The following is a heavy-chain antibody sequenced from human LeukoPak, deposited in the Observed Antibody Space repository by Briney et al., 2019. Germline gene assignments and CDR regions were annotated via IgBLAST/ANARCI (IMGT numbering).Heavy chain of an antibody. CDR1: GGSFSGYY. CDR2: INHSGST. J-gene: IGHJ4*02. CDR3: ARSCSGGSCFRRRIFDY. V-gene: IGHV4-34*01. Sequence: PSETLSLTCAVYGGSFSGYYWSWIRQPPGKGLEWIGEINHSGSTNYNPSLKSRVTISVDTSKNQFSLKLSSVTAADTAVYYCARSCSGGSCFRRRIFDYWGQGTLVIVSS. D-gene: IGHD2-15*01.